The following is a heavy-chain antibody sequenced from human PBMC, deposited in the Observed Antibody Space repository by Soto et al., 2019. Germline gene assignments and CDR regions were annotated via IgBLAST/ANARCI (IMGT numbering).Heavy chain of an antibody. V-gene: IGHV2-5*02. Sequence: QLTLKESGPTLVKPTQTLTLTCTFSGFSLSTSGVGVGWIRQPPGKALEWLALIYWDDDKRYSPSLKNRLTITKDTSKNQVVLTMTNMDPVDTATYYCADSYADQLTLKWFDPWGQGTLVTVSS. CDR3: ADSYADQLTLKWFDP. D-gene: IGHD2-2*01. J-gene: IGHJ5*02. CDR2: IYWDDDK. CDR1: GFSLSTSGVG.